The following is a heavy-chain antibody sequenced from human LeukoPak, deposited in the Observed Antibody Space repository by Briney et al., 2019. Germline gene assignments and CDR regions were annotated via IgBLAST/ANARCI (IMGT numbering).Heavy chain of an antibody. CDR1: GGTFSSYA. CDR3: ARGYCSGGSCYSGTLYYMDV. J-gene: IGHJ6*03. CDR2: IITIFGTA. Sequence: ASVKVSCKASGGTFSSYAISWVRQAPGQGLEWMGRIITIFGTANYAQKFQGRVTITTDESTSTAYMELSSLRSEDTAVYYCARGYCSGGSCYSGTLYYMDVWGKGTTVTVSS. V-gene: IGHV1-69*05. D-gene: IGHD2-15*01.